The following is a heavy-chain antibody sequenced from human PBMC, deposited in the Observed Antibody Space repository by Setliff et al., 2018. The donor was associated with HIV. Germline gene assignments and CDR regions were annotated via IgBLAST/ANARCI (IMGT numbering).Heavy chain of an antibody. CDR3: ARGGYHGFGSYGDY. V-gene: IGHV1-46*01. J-gene: IGHJ4*02. CDR1: GYTFTTYY. Sequence: ASVKVSCKASGYTFTTYYVHWVRQAPGQGLEWMGILNPSGDSTAYAQQSQGRVTMTRDTSTSTVYMELSSLRSEDTAVYYCARGGYHGFGSYGDYWGQGTLVTVSS. D-gene: IGHD3-10*01. CDR2: LNPSGDST.